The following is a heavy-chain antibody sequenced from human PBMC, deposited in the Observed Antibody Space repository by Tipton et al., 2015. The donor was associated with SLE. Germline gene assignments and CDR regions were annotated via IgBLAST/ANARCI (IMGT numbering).Heavy chain of an antibody. CDR1: GGSISSYY. V-gene: IGHV4-59*12. Sequence: TLSLTCTVSGGSISSYYWSWIRQPPGKGLEWIGYIHHSGSTSYSPSLRSRVTISVDTSKNQFSLKLTSMTAADTAVYYCARDSPGMAAADWGQGTLVTVSS. CDR3: ARDSPGMAAAD. D-gene: IGHD6-13*01. CDR2: IHHSGST. J-gene: IGHJ4*02.